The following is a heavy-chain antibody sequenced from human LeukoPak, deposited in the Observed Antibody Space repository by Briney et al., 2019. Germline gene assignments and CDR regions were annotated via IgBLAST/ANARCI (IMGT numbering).Heavy chain of an antibody. D-gene: IGHD1-26*01. Sequence: SETLSLTCTVSGGSISSGSYYWSWIRQPAGKGLEWIGRIYTSGSTNYNPSLKSRVTISVDTSKNQFSLKLSSVTAADTAVYYCARDGSYILAPDYWGQGTLVTVSS. J-gene: IGHJ4*02. CDR3: ARDGSYILAPDY. V-gene: IGHV4-61*02. CDR1: GGSISSGSYY. CDR2: IYTSGST.